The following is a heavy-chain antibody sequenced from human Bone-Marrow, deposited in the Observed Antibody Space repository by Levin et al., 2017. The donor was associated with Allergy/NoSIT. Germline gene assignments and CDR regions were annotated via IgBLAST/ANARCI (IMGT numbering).Heavy chain of an antibody. D-gene: IGHD4-17*01. V-gene: IGHV3-33*01. J-gene: IGHJ6*03. Sequence: LSLPCAASGFTFRSYGMHWVRQAPGKGLEWVAVIWYDGSNKYYADSVKGRFTISRDNSKNTLYLQMNSLRAEDTAVYYCARDMTTVTITYYMDVWGKGTTVTVSS. CDR3: ARDMTTVTITYYMDV. CDR2: IWYDGSNK. CDR1: GFTFRSYG.